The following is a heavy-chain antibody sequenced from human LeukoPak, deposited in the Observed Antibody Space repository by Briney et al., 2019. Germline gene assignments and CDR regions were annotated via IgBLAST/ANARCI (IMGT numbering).Heavy chain of an antibody. CDR3: ARSQGNEGMGY. Sequence: SETLSLTCVVSGYSISSGYYWGWIRQPPGKGLEWIGSIYHSGRTYYNPSLMGRVTLSVGTSKNQFSLRLSSVTAADTAVYYCARSQGNEGMGYWGQGTLVTVSS. CDR1: GYSISSGYY. CDR2: IYHSGRT. D-gene: IGHD1-1*01. V-gene: IGHV4-38-2*01. J-gene: IGHJ4*02.